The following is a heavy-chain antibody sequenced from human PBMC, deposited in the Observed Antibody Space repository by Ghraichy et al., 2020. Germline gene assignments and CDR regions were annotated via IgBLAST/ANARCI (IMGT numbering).Heavy chain of an antibody. J-gene: IGHJ6*02. CDR1: GFTFSSYE. D-gene: IGHD3-9*01. CDR2: ISSSGSTI. Sequence: GGSLRLSCAASGFTFSSYEMNWVRQDPGKGLEWVLYISSSGSTIYYADSVKGRFTISRDNAKNSLYLQMNSLRAEDTAVYYCACCNYDILTGYPYGMDVWGQGTTVTVSS. V-gene: IGHV3-48*03. CDR3: ACCNYDILTGYPYGMDV.